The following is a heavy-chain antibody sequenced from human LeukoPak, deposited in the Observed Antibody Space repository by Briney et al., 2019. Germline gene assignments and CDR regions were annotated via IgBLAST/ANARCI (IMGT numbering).Heavy chain of an antibody. CDR3: ARDTRGTARGYDY. CDR2: IIPIFGTA. J-gene: IGHJ4*02. V-gene: IGHV1-69*13. Sequence: GASVKISCKASGGTFSSYAISWVRQAPGQGLEWMGGIIPIFGTANYAQKFQGRVTITADESTSTAYMELSSLRSEDTAVYYCARDTRGTARGYDYWGQGTLVTVSS. D-gene: IGHD1-1*01. CDR1: GGTFSSYA.